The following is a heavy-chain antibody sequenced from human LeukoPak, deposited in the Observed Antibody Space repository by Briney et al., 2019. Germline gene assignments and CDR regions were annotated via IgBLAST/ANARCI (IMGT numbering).Heavy chain of an antibody. D-gene: IGHD5-12*01. CDR2: INSDGST. V-gene: IGHV3-74*01. CDR1: GFPFSRFW. Sequence: GGSLRLSCAASGFPFSRFWMHWVRQAPGKGLVWVSYINSDGSTNYADSVKGRFTISRDNAKNTLYLEMNSLRDEDTAVYYCSTGPYSGYSYWGQGTLVTVSS. CDR3: STGPYSGYSY. J-gene: IGHJ4*02.